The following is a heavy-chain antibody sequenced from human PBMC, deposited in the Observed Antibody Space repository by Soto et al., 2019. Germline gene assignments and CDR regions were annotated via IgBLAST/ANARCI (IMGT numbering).Heavy chain of an antibody. CDR2: IIPTSGTA. CDR1: GGTFSSYA. Sequence: SVKVSCKASGGTFSSYAISWVRQAPGQGLEWIGGIIPTSGTANYAQKFQGRVTITADESTSTAYMELSSRRSEDTAVYYCARATGDPGSYYFDYWGQGTLVTVSS. CDR3: ARATGDPGSYYFDY. D-gene: IGHD2-21*02. J-gene: IGHJ4*02. V-gene: IGHV1-69*13.